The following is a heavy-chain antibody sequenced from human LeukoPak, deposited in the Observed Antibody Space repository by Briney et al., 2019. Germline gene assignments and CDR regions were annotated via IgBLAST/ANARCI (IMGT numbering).Heavy chain of an antibody. CDR1: GFTFRSYG. V-gene: IGHV3-30*05. J-gene: IGHJ4*02. CDR3: ARVRGWLYFDF. CDR2: IAYDANEK. D-gene: IGHD5-12*01. Sequence: PGGSLRLSCAASGFTFRSYGMHWVRQAPGKGLEWVSFIAYDANEKHYADSVKGRFTISRDNSKNTLYLQMNSLRAEGTAVYYCARVRGWLYFDFWGQGTLVTVSS.